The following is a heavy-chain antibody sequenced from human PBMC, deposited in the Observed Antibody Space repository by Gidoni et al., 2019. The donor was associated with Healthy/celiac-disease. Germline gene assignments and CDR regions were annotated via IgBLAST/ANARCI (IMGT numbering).Heavy chain of an antibody. D-gene: IGHD4-17*01. CDR3: ARDQVGPHYGGKHFDL. V-gene: IGHV1-69*01. CDR2: SIPIFGTA. CDR1: GGTFSSYA. Sequence: QVQLLQSGAAVKKPVSSVTVSCKASGGTFSSYAISWVRQAPGQGLEWMGGSIPIFGTANYAQKFQGRVTITADESTSTAYMELSSLRSEDTAVYYCARDQVGPHYGGKHFDLWGRGTLVTVSS. J-gene: IGHJ2*01.